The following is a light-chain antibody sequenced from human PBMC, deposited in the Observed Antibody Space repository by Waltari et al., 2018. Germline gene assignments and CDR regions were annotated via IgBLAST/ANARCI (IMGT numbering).Light chain of an antibody. CDR3: QSYDSDEGVV. V-gene: IGLV6-57*03. J-gene: IGLJ2*01. CDR2: EEN. Sequence: NSLLTQPHSVSESPGKTVTISCTRTSDSIASHYGQWHQQRPGSAPTTVIFEENQRPSGVPDRFSASIDTSSNSASLTISGLKTEDEALYYCQSYDSDEGVVFGGGTKLTVL. CDR1: SDSIASHY.